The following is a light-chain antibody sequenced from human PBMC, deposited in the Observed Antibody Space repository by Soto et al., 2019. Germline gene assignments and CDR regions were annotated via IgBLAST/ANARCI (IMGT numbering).Light chain of an antibody. CDR1: SSDVGGYNY. Sequence: QSALTQPPSASGSPGQSVTISCTGTSSDVGGYNYVYWYQQHPGKAPKLMIYEVTKRPSGVPDRFSGSKSGNTASLTVSWLQAEDEADYYCSSYADSNSYVFGTGPKVTVL. CDR2: EVT. J-gene: IGLJ1*01. V-gene: IGLV2-8*01. CDR3: SSYADSNSYV.